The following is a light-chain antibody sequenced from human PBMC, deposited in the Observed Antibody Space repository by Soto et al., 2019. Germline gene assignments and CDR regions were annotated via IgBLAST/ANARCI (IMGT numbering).Light chain of an antibody. V-gene: IGLV3-1*01. Sequence: SSELTQPPSVSVSPGQTASITCSGDKLDNKYVAWYRQKPGQSPLLIIFQVDRRPSGIPERFSGSNPGNTATLTISGTQVMDEADYFCQAWDTSAVIFGGGTKLTVL. CDR2: QVD. CDR1: KLDNKY. J-gene: IGLJ2*01. CDR3: QAWDTSAVI.